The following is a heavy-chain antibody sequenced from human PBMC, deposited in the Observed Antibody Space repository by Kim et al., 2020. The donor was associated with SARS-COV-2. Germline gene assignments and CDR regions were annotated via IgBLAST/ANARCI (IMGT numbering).Heavy chain of an antibody. CDR1: GFTFSSYG. CDR2: IKQDGSEK. D-gene: IGHD3-16*01. CDR3: ARGESLGGLTIGY. Sequence: GGSLRLSCAVSGFTFSSYGMSWVRQAPGKGLEWVANIKQDGSEKYYVDSVKGRFTISRDNSKNTLYLQMNSLRAEDTAVYYCARGESLGGLTIGYWVHGT. V-gene: IGHV3-7*01. J-gene: IGHJ4*01.